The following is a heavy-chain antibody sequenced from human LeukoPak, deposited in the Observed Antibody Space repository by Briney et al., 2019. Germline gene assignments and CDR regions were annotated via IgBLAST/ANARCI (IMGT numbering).Heavy chain of an antibody. CDR3: ARYSGYDSGYFDY. J-gene: IGHJ4*02. CDR1: GYTFTGYY. V-gene: IGHV1-2*02. D-gene: IGHD5-12*01. CDR2: INPNSGGT. Sequence: ASVKVSCKASGYTFTGYYMHWVRQAPGQGLEWMGWINPNSGGTNYAQKLQGRVTMTTDTSTSTAYMELRSLRSDDTAVYYCARYSGYDSGYFDYWGQGTLVTVSS.